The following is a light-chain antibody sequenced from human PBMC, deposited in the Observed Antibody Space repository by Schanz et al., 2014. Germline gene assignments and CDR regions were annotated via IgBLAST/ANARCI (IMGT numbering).Light chain of an antibody. Sequence: QSVLTQPPSASGSPGQSVTISCTGTSSDVGGYNYVSWYQQHPGKAPKLMIYEVTKRPSGVPDRFSGSKSGNTASLTISGLQAEDEADYYCSSYTISSSYVFGTGTKLTVL. J-gene: IGLJ1*01. V-gene: IGLV2-8*01. CDR1: SSDVGGYNY. CDR2: EVT. CDR3: SSYTISSSYV.